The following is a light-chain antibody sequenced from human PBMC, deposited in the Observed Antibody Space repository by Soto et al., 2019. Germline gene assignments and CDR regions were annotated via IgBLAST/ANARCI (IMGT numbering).Light chain of an antibody. CDR3: QVWDSSSDPVV. V-gene: IGLV3-21*04. CDR2: YVS. Sequence: SYELTQPPSVSVAPGKTARITCGGNNIGSKSVHWYQQKPGQAPVLVIYYVSDRPSGIPARFSGSNSGNTATLTISRVEAGDEADYYCQVWDSSSDPVVFGGGTKLTVL. J-gene: IGLJ2*01. CDR1: NIGSKS.